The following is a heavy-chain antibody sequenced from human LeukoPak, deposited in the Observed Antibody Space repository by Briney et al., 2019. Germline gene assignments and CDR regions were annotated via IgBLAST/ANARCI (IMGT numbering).Heavy chain of an antibody. CDR2: IHTSGSS. V-gene: IGHV4-4*07. D-gene: IGHD2-15*01. Sequence: SETLSITYTVSGGSISNYYWSWIRQPAGKGLEWIGRIHTSGSSNCNPSLKSRVTMSVVTSKNQFSLKLTSVTAADTAVYYCARGSSGARFDYWGQGTLVTVSS. CDR3: ARGSSGARFDY. J-gene: IGHJ4*02. CDR1: GGSISNYY.